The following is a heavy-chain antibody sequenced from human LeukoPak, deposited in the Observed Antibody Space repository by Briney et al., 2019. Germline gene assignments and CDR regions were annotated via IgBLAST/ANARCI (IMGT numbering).Heavy chain of an antibody. CDR2: IYHSGST. J-gene: IGHJ5*02. CDR3: VRGNRVTGTTLRWFDP. CDR1: GYSISSGYY. V-gene: IGHV4-38-2*02. D-gene: IGHD1-7*01. Sequence: PSETLSLTCTVSGYSISSGYYWGWIRPPPGKGLEWIGIIYHSGSTYYNPSLKSRVTISVDTSKNQFSLKLSSVTAADTAVYYCVRGNRVTGTTLRWFDPWGQGTLVTVSS.